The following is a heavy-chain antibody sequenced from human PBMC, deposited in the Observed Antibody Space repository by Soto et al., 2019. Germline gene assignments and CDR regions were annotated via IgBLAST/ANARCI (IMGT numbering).Heavy chain of an antibody. V-gene: IGHV3-48*02. Sequence: EVQLVESGGALVQPGGSLRLSCTASGFTFSSFSMNWVRQAPGRGLEWVSYISLSSSSISYAASVKGRFTTSRDNAKNSLYLQMNSLRDDDTAVYYCARGGWNDLFDKWGQGTLVTVSS. CDR2: ISLSSSSI. CDR3: ARGGWNDLFDK. J-gene: IGHJ4*02. CDR1: GFTFSSFS. D-gene: IGHD1-1*01.